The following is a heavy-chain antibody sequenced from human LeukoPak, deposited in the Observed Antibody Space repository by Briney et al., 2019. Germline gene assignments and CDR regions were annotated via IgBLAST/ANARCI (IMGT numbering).Heavy chain of an antibody. CDR1: GYSFTSYW. J-gene: IGHJ4*02. D-gene: IGHD6-13*01. CDR3: ARRYSSSWYFFDY. V-gene: IGHV5-51*01. Sequence: GESLKISCKGSGYSFTSYWIGWVRQMPGKGLEWMGIIYPGDSDTRYSPSFQGQVTISADKSVSTAYLQWSSLKASDTAMYYCARRYSSSWYFFDYWGQGTLVTVSS. CDR2: IYPGDSDT.